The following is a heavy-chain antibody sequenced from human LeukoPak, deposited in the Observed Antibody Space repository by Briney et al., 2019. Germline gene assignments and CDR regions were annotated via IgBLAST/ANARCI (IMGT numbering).Heavy chain of an antibody. CDR3: ARGFMASGAFDY. CDR2: IYYSGST. J-gene: IGHJ4*02. CDR1: GGSISSGDYY. Sequence: SETLSLTCTVSGGSISSGDYYWSWIRQPPGKGLEWIGYIYYSGSTYSNPSLKSRVTISVDTSKNQFSLKLSSVTAADTAVYYCARGFMASGAFDYWGQGTLVTVSS. V-gene: IGHV4-30-4*01. D-gene: IGHD3-16*01.